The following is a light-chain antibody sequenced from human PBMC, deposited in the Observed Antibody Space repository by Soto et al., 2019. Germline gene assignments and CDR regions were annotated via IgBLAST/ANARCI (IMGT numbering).Light chain of an antibody. Sequence: EIGMTQYPATLSVSPGERATLSCRASQSVSSNLAWYQQKPGQAPRLLIYDASSLESGVPSRFRGSGSGTEFTLTISSLKPDDFATYYCQQYNSYPRTFGQGTKVDIK. CDR2: DAS. CDR1: QSVSSN. CDR3: QQYNSYPRT. J-gene: IGKJ1*01. V-gene: IGKV3-15*01.